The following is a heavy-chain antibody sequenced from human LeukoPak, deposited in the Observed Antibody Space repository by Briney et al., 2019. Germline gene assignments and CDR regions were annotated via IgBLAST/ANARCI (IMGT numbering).Heavy chain of an antibody. CDR2: ISYDGSNK. CDR1: GFTFSSYA. CDR3: ARGRTPYCSSTSCYVFDAFDI. V-gene: IGHV3-30*04. D-gene: IGHD2-2*01. Sequence: PGGSLRLSCAASGFTFSSYAMHWVRQAPGKGLEWVAVISYDGSNKYYADSVKGRFTISRDNSKNTLYLQMNSLRAEDTAVYYCARGRTPYCSSTSCYVFDAFDIWGQGTMVTVSS. J-gene: IGHJ3*02.